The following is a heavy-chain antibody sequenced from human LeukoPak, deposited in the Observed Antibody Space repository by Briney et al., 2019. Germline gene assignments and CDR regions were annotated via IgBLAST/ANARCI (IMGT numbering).Heavy chain of an antibody. D-gene: IGHD2-15*01. CDR1: GYSISSGYY. CDR2: IFHSGST. CDR3: ARDGRQPA. J-gene: IGHJ3*01. V-gene: IGHV4-38-2*02. Sequence: SETLSLSCTVSGYSISSGYYWGWIRQPPGKGLEWIGSIFHSGSTYYNPSLKSRVTISVDTSRNQFSLKLTSVTAADTAVYYCARDGRQPAWGQGTMVTVSS.